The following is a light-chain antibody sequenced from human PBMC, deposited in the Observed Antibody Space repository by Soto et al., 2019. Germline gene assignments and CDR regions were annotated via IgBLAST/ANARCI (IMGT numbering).Light chain of an antibody. Sequence: QSVLTQPASVSGSPGQSITISCTGTSSDVGGYNYVSWYQQHPGKAPKLMIYDVSNRPSGVSNRFSGSKSGNTASLTISGLQAEDEADYYCSSYTSRSNVVFGGGTKLTVL. CDR2: DVS. CDR1: SSDVGGYNY. J-gene: IGLJ2*01. CDR3: SSYTSRSNVV. V-gene: IGLV2-14*01.